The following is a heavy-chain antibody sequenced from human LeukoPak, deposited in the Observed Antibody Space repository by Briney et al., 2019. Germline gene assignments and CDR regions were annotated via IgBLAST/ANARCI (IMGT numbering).Heavy chain of an antibody. CDR3: ASEVIVYGTRNFDY. D-gene: IGHD3-22*01. J-gene: IGHJ4*02. CDR2: INSDGSNT. CDR1: GFTYNIYW. V-gene: IGHV3-74*01. Sequence: GGSLRLSCAASGFTYNIYWIHWVRRAPGRGVVWVSRINSDGSNTFYADSAKGRFTISRNNAKNTVYLQMNSLRAEDTAVYSCASEVIVYGTRNFDYWGLGTLVTVSS.